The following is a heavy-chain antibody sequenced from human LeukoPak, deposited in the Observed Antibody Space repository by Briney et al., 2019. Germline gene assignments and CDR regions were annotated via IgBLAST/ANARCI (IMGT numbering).Heavy chain of an antibody. CDR1: GGSISSSNW. D-gene: IGHD2-15*01. CDR3: ARGYCSGGSCYSYYYYNYMDV. J-gene: IGHJ6*03. Sequence: SETLSLTCAVSGGSISSSNWWSWVRQPPGKGLEWIGEIYHSGSTNYNPSLKGRVTISVDTSKNQFSLKLSSVTAADTAVYYCARGYCSGGSCYSYYYYNYMDVWGKGTTVTVSS. CDR2: IYHSGST. V-gene: IGHV4-4*02.